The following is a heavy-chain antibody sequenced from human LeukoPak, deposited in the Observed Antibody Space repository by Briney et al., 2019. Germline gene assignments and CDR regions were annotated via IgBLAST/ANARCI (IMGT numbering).Heavy chain of an antibody. V-gene: IGHV4-34*01. CDR3: ARVPGYYYDSSGYGLDY. CDR1: GGSFSGYY. CDR2: INHSGST. D-gene: IGHD3-22*01. Sequence: KASETLSLTCAVYGGSFSGYYWSWIRQPPGKGLKWIGEINHSGSTNYNPSLKSRVTISVDTSKNQFSLKLSSVTAADTAVYYCARVPGYYYDSSGYGLDYWGQGTLVTVSS. J-gene: IGHJ4*02.